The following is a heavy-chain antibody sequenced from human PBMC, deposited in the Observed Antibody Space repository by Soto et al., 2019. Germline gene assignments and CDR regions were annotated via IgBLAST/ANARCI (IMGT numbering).Heavy chain of an antibody. D-gene: IGHD3-10*01. CDR1: GGTFSSYA. V-gene: IGHV1-69*13. CDR2: IIPICCTS. CDR3: ARSISMFRGVLDY. J-gene: IGHJ4*02. Sequence: SVKVSCKGSGGTFSSYAISWVRQAPGQWLGWMGGIIPICCTSNYAQKFQGRVTITADESTSTAYMELSSLRSEDTAVYYCARSISMFRGVLDYWGQGTLVTVSS.